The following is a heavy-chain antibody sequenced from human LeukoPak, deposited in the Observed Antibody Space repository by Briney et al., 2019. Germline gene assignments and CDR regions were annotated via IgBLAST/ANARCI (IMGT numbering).Heavy chain of an antibody. CDR1: GFTFSSYS. CDR3: AREVLGTASAFDY. J-gene: IGHJ4*02. V-gene: IGHV3-21*01. D-gene: IGHD1-1*01. CDR2: ISSSSSCI. Sequence: GGSLRLSCAASGFTFSSYSMNWVRQAPGKGLEWVSSISSSSSCIYYADSVKGRFTISRDNAKNSLYLQMNSLRAEDTAVYYCAREVLGTASAFDYWGQGTLVTVSS.